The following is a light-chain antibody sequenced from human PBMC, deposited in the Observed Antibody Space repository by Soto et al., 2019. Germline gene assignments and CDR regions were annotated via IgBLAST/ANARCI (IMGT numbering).Light chain of an antibody. J-gene: IGKJ1*01. CDR1: QSVSNNY. V-gene: IGKV3-20*01. CDR2: GAS. CDR3: QQYGTSPRT. Sequence: DTVWTHSLCPLTMAPGDRATLSCRSSQSVSNNYLAWYQQKPGQAPRLLIYGASSRATGIPDRFSGSGSGTDFTLTIARLEPEDFAVYYCQQYGTSPRTFGQGTQVETK.